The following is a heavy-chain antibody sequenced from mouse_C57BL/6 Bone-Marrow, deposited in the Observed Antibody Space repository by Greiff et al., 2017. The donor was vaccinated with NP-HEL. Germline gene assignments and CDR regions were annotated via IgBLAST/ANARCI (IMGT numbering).Heavy chain of an antibody. Sequence: QVQLQQPGTELVKPGASVKLSCKASSYTFTSYWMHWVKQRPGQGLEWIGNINPSNGGTNYNEKFKSKATLTVDKSSSTAYMQLSSLTSEDSAVYYCAREGIRLRYAMDYWGQGTSVTVSS. CDR3: AREGIRLRYAMDY. V-gene: IGHV1-53*01. CDR2: INPSNGGT. J-gene: IGHJ4*01. CDR1: SYTFTSYW. D-gene: IGHD2-4*01.